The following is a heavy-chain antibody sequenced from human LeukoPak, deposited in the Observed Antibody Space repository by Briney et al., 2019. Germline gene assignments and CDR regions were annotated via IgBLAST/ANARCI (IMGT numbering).Heavy chain of an antibody. V-gene: IGHV7-4-1*02. CDR3: ARLPGRNWGYWYFDL. CDR2: IDTNTGNP. D-gene: IGHD7-27*01. CDR1: GYTFKNYA. J-gene: IGHJ2*01. Sequence: GASVKVSCKASGYTFKNYAINWVRQAPGQGLEWMGWIDTNTGNPTYAQGFTGRFVFSLDSSVSTAYLQISRLKAEDTAVYYCARLPGRNWGYWYFDLWGRGTLVTVSS.